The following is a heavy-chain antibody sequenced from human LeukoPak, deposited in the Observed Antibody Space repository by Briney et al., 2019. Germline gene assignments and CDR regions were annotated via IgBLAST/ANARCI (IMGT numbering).Heavy chain of an antibody. J-gene: IGHJ3*02. CDR3: ARAPIVSTAFDI. CDR1: GYTFTGYY. V-gene: IGHV1-2*02. CDR2: INPNSGGT. Sequence: GASVKVSCKASGYTFTGYYMHWVRQAPGQGLEWRGWINPNSGGTNYAQKFQGRVTMTRDTSISTAYMELSRLRSDDTAVYYCARAPIVSTAFDIWGQGTMVTVSS. D-gene: IGHD5/OR15-5a*01.